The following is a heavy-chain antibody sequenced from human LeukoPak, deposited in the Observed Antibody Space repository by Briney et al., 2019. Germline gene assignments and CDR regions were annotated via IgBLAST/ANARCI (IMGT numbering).Heavy chain of an antibody. CDR2: IANDGRDK. CDR1: GFTFSDYG. J-gene: IGHJ4*02. Sequence: GGSLRLSCAASGFTFSDYGMHWVRQAPGKGLEWVAVIANDGRDKKYADSVRGRFTISRDNSRNTVYLQMNSLRAEDTAVFYCVKDMKIKAAGYYFDYWGQGTLVTVSS. V-gene: IGHV3-30*18. D-gene: IGHD6-13*01. CDR3: VKDMKIKAAGYYFDY.